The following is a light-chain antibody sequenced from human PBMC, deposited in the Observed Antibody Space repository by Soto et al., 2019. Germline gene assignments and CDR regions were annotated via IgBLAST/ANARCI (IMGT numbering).Light chain of an antibody. CDR1: KNDIGVYDF. Sequence: QSALTQPPSASGSPGQSVTISCTGNKNDIGVYDFVSWYQHHPGKAPRLIIYEVVQRPSGVPDRFSGSKSGNTASLTVSGLQAADEADYFCKSYAGSNTYVFGSWTKVTVL. J-gene: IGLJ1*01. V-gene: IGLV2-8*01. CDR2: EVV. CDR3: KSYAGSNTYV.